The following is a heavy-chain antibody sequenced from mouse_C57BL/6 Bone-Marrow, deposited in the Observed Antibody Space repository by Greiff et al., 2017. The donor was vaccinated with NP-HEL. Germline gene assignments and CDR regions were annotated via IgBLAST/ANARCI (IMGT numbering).Heavy chain of an antibody. V-gene: IGHV1-54*01. J-gene: IGHJ4*01. CDR2: INPGSGGT. CDR1: GYAFTNYL. D-gene: IGHD1-1*01. CDR3: AREVGFITTVVAATGRPYYYAMDY. Sequence: QVQLQQSGAELVRPGTSVKVSCKASGYAFTNYLIEWVKQRPGQGLEWIGVINPGSGGTNYNEKFKGKATLTADKSSSTAYMQLSSLTSEDSAVYISAREVGFITTVVAATGRPYYYAMDYWGQGTSVTVSS.